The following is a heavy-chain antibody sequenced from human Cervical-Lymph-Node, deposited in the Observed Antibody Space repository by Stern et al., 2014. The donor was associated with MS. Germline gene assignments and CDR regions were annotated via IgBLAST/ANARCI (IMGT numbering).Heavy chain of an antibody. CDR1: GFSLSTSGVG. CDR2: LYWNDDK. CDR3: AHSTFVGQLVHGYLERNWFDP. J-gene: IGHJ5*02. V-gene: IGHV2-5*01. D-gene: IGHD6-13*01. Sequence: QITLKESGPPLVKPTQTLTLTCTFSGFSLSTSGVGVGWIRQPPGKALEWLALLYWNDDKRYSPSLKSRLTITKDTSKNQVVLTMTNMDPVDTATYYCAHSTFVGQLVHGYLERNWFDPWGQGTLVTVSS.